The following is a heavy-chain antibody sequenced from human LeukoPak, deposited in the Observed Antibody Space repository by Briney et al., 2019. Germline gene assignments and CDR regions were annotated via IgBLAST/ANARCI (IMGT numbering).Heavy chain of an antibody. CDR2: IYHSGST. V-gene: IGHV4-30-2*01. D-gene: IGHD4-23*01. CDR1: GGSISSGGYS. J-gene: IGHJ6*02. Sequence: SETLSLTCAVSGGSISSGGYSWSWIRQPPGKGLEWIGYIYHSGSTYYNPSLKSRVTISVDTSKNQFSLKLSSVTAADTAVYYCARETTVAARTYYYGMDVWGQGTTVTVSS. CDR3: ARETTVAARTYYYGMDV.